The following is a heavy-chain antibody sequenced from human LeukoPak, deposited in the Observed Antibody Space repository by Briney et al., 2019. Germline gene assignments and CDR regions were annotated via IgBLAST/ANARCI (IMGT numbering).Heavy chain of an antibody. D-gene: IGHD2-2*01. J-gene: IGHJ4*02. CDR3: AREGGHCSSTSCYFDY. CDR1: GGTFSSYA. Sequence: GASVEVSCKASGGTFSSYAISWVRQAPGQGLEWMGGIIPIFGTANYAQKFQGRVTITTDESTSTAYMELSSLRSEDTAVYYCAREGGHCSSTSCYFDYWGQGTLVTVSS. V-gene: IGHV1-69*05. CDR2: IIPIFGTA.